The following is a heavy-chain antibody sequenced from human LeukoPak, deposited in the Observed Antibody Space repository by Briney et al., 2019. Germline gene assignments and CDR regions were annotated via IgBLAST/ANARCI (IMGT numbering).Heavy chain of an antibody. CDR1: GFTFTDYN. D-gene: IGHD1-1*01. Sequence: PGGSLRLSCTASGFTFTDYNTNWVRQAPGKGLEWLSSITSDGYIYSTESRRGRFTIPRDNTKNPVFLQMNDLSADDTAVYYCSRSEPMTTGDYWGQGTLVTVSS. J-gene: IGHJ4*02. CDR2: ITSDGYI. V-gene: IGHV3-69-1*01. CDR3: SRSEPMTTGDY.